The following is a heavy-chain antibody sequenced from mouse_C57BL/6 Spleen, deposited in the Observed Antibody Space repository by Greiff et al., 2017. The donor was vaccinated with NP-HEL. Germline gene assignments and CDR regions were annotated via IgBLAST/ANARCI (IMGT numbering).Heavy chain of an antibody. D-gene: IGHD1-1*01. V-gene: IGHV1-59*01. CDR2: IDPSDSYT. Sequence: VQLQQPGAELVRPGTSVKLSCKASGYTFTSYWMRWVKQRPGQGLEWIGVIDPSDSYTNYNQKFKGKATLTVDTSSSTAYMQLSSLTSEDSAVYYCAKLREDAMDYWGQGTSVTVSS. CDR1: GYTFTSYW. J-gene: IGHJ4*01. CDR3: AKLREDAMDY.